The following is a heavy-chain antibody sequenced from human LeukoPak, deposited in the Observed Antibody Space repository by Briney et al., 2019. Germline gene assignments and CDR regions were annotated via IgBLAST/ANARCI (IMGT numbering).Heavy chain of an antibody. Sequence: PSETLSLTCTVSGGSISSYYWSWIRQPPGKGLEWIGYIYYSGSTNYNPSLKSRVTMSVDTSKNQFSLKLSSVTAADTAVYYCARVTDFWSGPTLHWYFDLWGRGTLVTVSS. J-gene: IGHJ2*01. D-gene: IGHD3-3*01. CDR1: GGSISSYY. V-gene: IGHV4-59*12. CDR2: IYYSGST. CDR3: ARVTDFWSGPTLHWYFDL.